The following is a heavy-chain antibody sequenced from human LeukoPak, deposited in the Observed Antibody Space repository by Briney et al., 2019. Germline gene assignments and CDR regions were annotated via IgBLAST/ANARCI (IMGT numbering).Heavy chain of an antibody. Sequence: ASVKVSCKASRYIFTSYYMHWVRQAPGQGLEWMGIINPSGGSTAYAQKFQGRVTLTRDTSTSTVYMEASSLRSEDTAVYYCARDTNGYSGYAPDYWGQGTLVTVSP. CDR1: RYIFTSYY. V-gene: IGHV1-46*01. D-gene: IGHD5-12*01. CDR2: INPSGGST. J-gene: IGHJ4*02. CDR3: ARDTNGYSGYAPDY.